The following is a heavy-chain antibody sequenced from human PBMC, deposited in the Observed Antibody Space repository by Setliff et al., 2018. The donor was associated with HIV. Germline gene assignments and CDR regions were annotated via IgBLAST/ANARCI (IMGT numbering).Heavy chain of an antibody. CDR2: ISRSGSII. D-gene: IGHD6-19*01. V-gene: IGHV3-11*04. Sequence: PGGSLRLSCAASGFTFSDYYMSWIRQAPGKGLEWVSYISRSGSIIYYADSVKGRFTISRDNSKKTLYLQMNRLRAEDTAVYYCAMSPYSSGLFDYWGQGTLVTVLL. CDR1: GFTFSDYY. J-gene: IGHJ4*02. CDR3: AMSPYSSGLFDY.